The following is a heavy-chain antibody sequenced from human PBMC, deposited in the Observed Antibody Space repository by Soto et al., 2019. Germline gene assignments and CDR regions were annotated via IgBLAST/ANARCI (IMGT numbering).Heavy chain of an antibody. V-gene: IGHV4-34*01. CDR1: GGSFSGYY. J-gene: IGHJ1*01. CDR3: ASRPLARYCSSTSCYAEYFQH. D-gene: IGHD2-2*01. Sequence: QVQLQQWGAGLLKPSETLSLTCAVYGGSFSGYYWSWIRQPPGKGLEWFGEINHSGSTNYNPSLKSRVTRSVDTYKNPFSLKLSSVTAADTAVYYCASRPLARYCSSTSCYAEYFQHWGQGTLVTVSS. CDR2: INHSGST.